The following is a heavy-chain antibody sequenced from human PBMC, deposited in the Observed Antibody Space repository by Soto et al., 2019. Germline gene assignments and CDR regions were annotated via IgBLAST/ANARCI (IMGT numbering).Heavy chain of an antibody. CDR1: GFTFSSYA. D-gene: IGHD3-3*01. CDR3: AKGHYDFWSLKAYYYMDV. J-gene: IGHJ6*03. V-gene: IGHV3-23*01. Sequence: GGSLRLSCAASGFTFSSYAMSWVRQAPGKGLEWVSAISGSGGSTYYEDSVKGRFTISRDNSKNTLYLQMNSLRAEDTAVYYCAKGHYDFWSLKAYYYMDVWGKGTTVTVSS. CDR2: ISGSGGST.